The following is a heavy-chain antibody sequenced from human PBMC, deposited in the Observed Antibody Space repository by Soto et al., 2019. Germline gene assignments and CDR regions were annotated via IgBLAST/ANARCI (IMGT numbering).Heavy chain of an antibody. CDR1: GGSISSFA. CDR3: ARDDGSGWFFEAA. CDR2: IIPIFDSA. Sequence: QVQLVQSGAEVKKPGSSVKVSCKASGGSISSFAISWVRQAPGQGLDWMGGIIPIFDSANYAQKFQGRVTITADASTRTVCMELSGLRSEDTAVYYCARDDGSGWFFEAAWGQGTLVTVSS. D-gene: IGHD6-19*01. J-gene: IGHJ5*02. V-gene: IGHV1-69*12.